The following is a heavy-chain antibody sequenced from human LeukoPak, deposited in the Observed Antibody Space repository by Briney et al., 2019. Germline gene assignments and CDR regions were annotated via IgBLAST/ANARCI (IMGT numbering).Heavy chain of an antibody. V-gene: IGHV3-23*01. CDR2: ISGSGGST. Sequence: GGSLRLSCAASGFTFSSYAMSWVRQAPGKGLEWVSAISGSGGSTYYADSVKGRFTISRDNSKNTLYLQMNSLRAEDTAVYYCAPLGGVGLIGYWGQGTLVTVSS. J-gene: IGHJ4*02. CDR3: APLGGVGLIGY. D-gene: IGHD3-3*01. CDR1: GFTFSSYA.